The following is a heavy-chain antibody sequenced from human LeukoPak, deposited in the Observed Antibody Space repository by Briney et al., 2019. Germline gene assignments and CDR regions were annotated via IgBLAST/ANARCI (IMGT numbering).Heavy chain of an antibody. CDR1: GYTFTGQF. CDR2: INPNSGGT. Sequence: ASVKVSCKASGYTFTGQFLHWVRQAPGQGLEWMGWINPNSGGTIYAQKFQGRVTMTRDTSISAAYMELSGLRADDTAMYYCAREILAGTTNFDYWGQGTLATVSS. CDR3: AREILAGTTNFDY. D-gene: IGHD6-19*01. V-gene: IGHV1-2*02. J-gene: IGHJ4*02.